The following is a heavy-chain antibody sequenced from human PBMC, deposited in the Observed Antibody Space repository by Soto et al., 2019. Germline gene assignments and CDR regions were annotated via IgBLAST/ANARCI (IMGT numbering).Heavy chain of an antibody. CDR1: GFTFSSYG. V-gene: IGHV3-30*18. D-gene: IGHD3-10*01. J-gene: IGHJ4*02. CDR3: AKIPEGLLWFGEASEYFDY. CDR2: ISYDGSNK. Sequence: GESLKISCAASGFTFSSYGMHWVRQAPGKGLEWVAVISYDGSNKYYADSVKGRFTISRDNSKNTLYLQMNSLRAEDTAVYYCAKIPEGLLWFGEASEYFDYWGQGTLVTVSS.